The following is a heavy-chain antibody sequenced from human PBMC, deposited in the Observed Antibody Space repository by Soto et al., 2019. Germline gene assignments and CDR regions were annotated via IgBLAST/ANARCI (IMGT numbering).Heavy chain of an antibody. D-gene: IGHD6-19*01. J-gene: IGHJ5*02. CDR2: IIPIFGTA. Sequence: QVQLVQSGAEVKKPGSSVKVSCKASGGTFSSYAISWVRQAPGQGLEWMGGIIPIFGTANYAQKFQGRVTITADESTSTAYMELSSLRSEDTAVYYCAIRMDYSSGWSSNWFDPWGQGTLVTVSS. CDR1: GGTFSSYA. V-gene: IGHV1-69*01. CDR3: AIRMDYSSGWSSNWFDP.